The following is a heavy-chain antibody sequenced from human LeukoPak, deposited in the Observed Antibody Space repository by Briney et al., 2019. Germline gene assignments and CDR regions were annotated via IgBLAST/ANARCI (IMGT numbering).Heavy chain of an antibody. CDR1: GLAFSIHW. Sequence: GGSLRLSCTASGLAFSIHWMTWVRQAPGKGLEWLANIKQDGSEKHYVDSVKGRFTVSRDNARNSLYLQMSSLTADDTAVYYCASYYFDNSKSSHFAWGLGTLVTVSS. D-gene: IGHD3-22*01. J-gene: IGHJ4*02. CDR3: ASYYFDNSKSSHFA. V-gene: IGHV3-7*01. CDR2: IKQDGSEK.